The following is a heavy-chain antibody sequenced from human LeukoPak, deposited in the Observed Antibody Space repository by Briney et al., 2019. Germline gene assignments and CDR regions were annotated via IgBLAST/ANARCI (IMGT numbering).Heavy chain of an antibody. V-gene: IGHV1-69*04. CDR3: ARDIVVVVAASHYYYYGMDV. J-gene: IGHJ6*02. CDR1: GGAFSSYT. Sequence: SVRVSCKAAGGAFSSYTISWVRQAPGQGLEWMGRIIPMLGIANYAQKFQGRVTITADKSTSAAYMELSSLRSEDTAVYYCARDIVVVVAASHYYYYGMDVWGQGTTVTVSS. D-gene: IGHD2-15*01. CDR2: IIPMLGIA.